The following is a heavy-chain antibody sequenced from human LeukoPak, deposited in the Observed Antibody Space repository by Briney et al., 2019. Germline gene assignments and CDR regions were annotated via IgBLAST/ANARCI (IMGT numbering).Heavy chain of an antibody. V-gene: IGHV1-18*01. J-gene: IGHJ6*03. D-gene: IGHD1/OR15-1a*01. CDR1: GYTFTSYG. Sequence: GASVKVSCKASGYTFTSYGISWVRQAPGQGLEWMGWIRAYNGNTNYAQKLQGRVTMTTDTSTSTAYMELRSLRSDDTAVYYCARNINAEYYYYYMDVWGKGTTVTVSS. CDR2: IRAYNGNT. CDR3: ARNINAEYYYYYMDV.